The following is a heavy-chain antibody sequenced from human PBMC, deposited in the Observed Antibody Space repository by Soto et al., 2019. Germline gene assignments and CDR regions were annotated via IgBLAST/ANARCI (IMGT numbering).Heavy chain of an antibody. CDR2: IDTSGNT. Sequence: SETLSLTCTVSGGSISTYYWSWIRQPAGKGLEWIGRIDTSGNTNYNPSLKSRVTMSVDTSKKQFSLKLTSVTAADTAVDYCARYSSNWFQTEGMDVWGQGTTVTVS. CDR3: ARYSSNWFQTEGMDV. V-gene: IGHV4-4*07. D-gene: IGHD6-13*01. J-gene: IGHJ6*02. CDR1: GGSISTYY.